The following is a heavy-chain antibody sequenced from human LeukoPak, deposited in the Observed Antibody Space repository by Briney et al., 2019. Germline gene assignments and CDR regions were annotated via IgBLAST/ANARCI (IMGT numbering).Heavy chain of an antibody. V-gene: IGHV4-59*01. CDR3: AGGTLHGPLYGTYWYFHV. CDR1: GGSINNNY. Sequence: SETLSLTCTVSGGSINNNYWTWIRQPPGKGLEWVGYVYPNGNTYYNPSLKSRVTMPIETSKNPFSLKVTSVTAADTAVYYCAGGTLHGPLYGTYWYFHVWGRGTLVTVSS. CDR2: VYPNGNT. J-gene: IGHJ2*01. D-gene: IGHD1-14*01.